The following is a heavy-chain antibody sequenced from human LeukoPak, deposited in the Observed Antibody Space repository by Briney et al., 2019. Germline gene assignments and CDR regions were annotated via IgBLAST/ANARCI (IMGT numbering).Heavy chain of an antibody. Sequence: ASVTVSFKASGCTFTSYYMHWVRQAPGQGLEWMGIINPSGGSTSYAQKFQGRVTMTRDTSTSTVYMELSSLRSEDTAVYYCAREASKYSSSWYYYYGMDVWGQGTTVTVSS. CDR2: INPSGGST. J-gene: IGHJ6*02. D-gene: IGHD6-13*01. CDR1: GCTFTSYY. V-gene: IGHV1-46*01. CDR3: AREASKYSSSWYYYYGMDV.